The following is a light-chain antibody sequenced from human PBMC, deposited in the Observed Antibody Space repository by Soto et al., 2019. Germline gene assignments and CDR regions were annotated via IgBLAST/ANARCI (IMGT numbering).Light chain of an antibody. Sequence: QSALSQPASLSGSPGQSITISCTGTSSDVGGYNYVSWYQQHPGKAPKLMIYEVSYRPSGVSNRFSGSKSGNTASLTISGLQAEDEADYYCSSYTSSSTLVVFGEGTKLTVL. CDR2: EVS. V-gene: IGLV2-14*01. J-gene: IGLJ2*01. CDR1: SSDVGGYNY. CDR3: SSYTSSSTLVV.